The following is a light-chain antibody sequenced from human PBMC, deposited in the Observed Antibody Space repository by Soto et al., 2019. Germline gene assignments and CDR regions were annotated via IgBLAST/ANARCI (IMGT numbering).Light chain of an antibody. CDR2: GAS. CDR1: QTVSSNY. J-gene: IGKJ5*01. V-gene: IGKV3-20*01. CDR3: QQYTGPPTT. Sequence: EIILTQAPDTPSLSPGERGTLSLRASQTVSSNYLAWCQQRPGQAPRLLIYGASTRAAGIPDRFSGSGSGTDFTLTITRLEPEDSAVYFCQQYTGPPTTFGQGTRLEIK.